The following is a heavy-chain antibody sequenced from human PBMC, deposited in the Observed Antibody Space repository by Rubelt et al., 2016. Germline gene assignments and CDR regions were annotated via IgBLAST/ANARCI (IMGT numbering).Heavy chain of an antibody. Sequence: QITLKESSPTLVKPTQTLTLTCTFSGFSLSTSGVGVGWIRQPPGKALECLALIYWDADTRYSPSLKSRLTITKDTSKNQVVLTMTNMDPVDTATYYCAHSTSSAYYYYYHYMDVWGKGTTVTVSS. V-gene: IGHV2-5*02. CDR2: IYWDADT. J-gene: IGHJ6*03. CDR1: GFSLSTSGVG. CDR3: AHSTSSAYYYYYHYMDV.